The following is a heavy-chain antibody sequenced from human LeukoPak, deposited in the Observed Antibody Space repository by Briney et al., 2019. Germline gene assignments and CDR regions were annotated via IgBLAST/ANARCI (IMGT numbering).Heavy chain of an antibody. V-gene: IGHV4-39*07. CDR2: IYYSGST. J-gene: IGHJ4*02. CDR3: ARGVVEMATFDY. D-gene: IGHD5-24*01. Sequence: SETLSLTCTVSGGSISSSSYYWGWIRQPPGKGLEWIGSIYYSGSTNYNPSLKSRVTISVDTSKNQFSLKLSSVTAADTAVYYCARGVVEMATFDYWGQGTLVTVSS. CDR1: GGSISSSSYY.